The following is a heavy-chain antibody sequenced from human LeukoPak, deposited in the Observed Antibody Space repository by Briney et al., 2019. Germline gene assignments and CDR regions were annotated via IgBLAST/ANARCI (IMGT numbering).Heavy chain of an antibody. Sequence: GGSLRLSCAASGFTFSSYSMSWVRQAPGKGLEWVSSISSSGSYISYADSVKGRFTISRDNAKNSLYLQMNSLRAEDTAVYYCAKRVPGWYYCDYWGQGTVVTVSS. J-gene: IGHJ4*02. D-gene: IGHD6-19*01. CDR3: AKRVPGWYYCDY. CDR2: ISSSGSYI. CDR1: GFTFSSYS. V-gene: IGHV3-21*01.